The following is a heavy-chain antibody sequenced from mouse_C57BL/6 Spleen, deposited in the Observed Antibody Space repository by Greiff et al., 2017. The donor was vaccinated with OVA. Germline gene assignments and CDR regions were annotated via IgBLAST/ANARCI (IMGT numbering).Heavy chain of an antibody. CDR3: ARCAGYSYYYALDY. D-gene: IGHD2-3*01. Sequence: QVQLQQSGAELVRPGTSVKLSCKASGYAFTNYLIEWVKQRPGQGLEWIGVINTGSGGTNYNEKFKGKATLTADKSSNTSYMQLSIMTSVNSAVYVCARCAGYSYYYALDYWGQGTSVTVSS. J-gene: IGHJ4*01. V-gene: IGHV1-54*01. CDR1: GYAFTNYL. CDR2: INTGSGGT.